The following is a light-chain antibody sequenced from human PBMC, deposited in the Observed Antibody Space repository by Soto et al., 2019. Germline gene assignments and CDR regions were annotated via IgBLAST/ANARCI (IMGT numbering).Light chain of an antibody. J-gene: IGKJ1*01. CDR1: QAISIH. CDR2: GAS. CDR3: QQYHSYPPS. V-gene: IGKV1-16*02. Sequence: DIQMTQSPSSLSASVGDRVTIACRASQAISIHLAWFQQKPGKAPKSLIFGASSLQSGVPSKFSGSGSGTDFTLTIDSLQPEDFATYYCQQYHSYPPSFGQGTKVEVK.